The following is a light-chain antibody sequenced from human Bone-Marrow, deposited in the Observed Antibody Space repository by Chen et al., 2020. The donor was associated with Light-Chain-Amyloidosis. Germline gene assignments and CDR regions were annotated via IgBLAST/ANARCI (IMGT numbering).Light chain of an antibody. Sequence: YELTQSPSVSVSPGQTARITCSGDDLPTKYAYWYQQKPGQAPVLVIHRDTERPSGISERFSGSGSGTTATLTISGVQAEDEADYHCQSADSSGTYEVIFGGGTKLTVL. CDR3: QSADSSGTYEVI. J-gene: IGLJ2*01. V-gene: IGLV3-25*03. CDR2: RDT. CDR1: DLPTKY.